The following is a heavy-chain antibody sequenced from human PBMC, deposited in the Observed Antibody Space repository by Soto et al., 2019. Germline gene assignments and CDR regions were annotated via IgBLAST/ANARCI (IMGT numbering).Heavy chain of an antibody. D-gene: IGHD6-6*01. CDR3: AKDWNSSSPRGYYYYYGMDV. CDR2: ISYDGSNK. CDR1: GFTFNSYG. Sequence: GGSLRLSCAASGFTFNSYGMPWVRQAPGKGLEWVAVISYDGSNKYYADSVKGRFTISRDNSKNTLYLQMNSLRAEDTAVYYCAKDWNSSSPRGYYYYYGMDVWGQGTTVTVSS. V-gene: IGHV3-30*18. J-gene: IGHJ6*02.